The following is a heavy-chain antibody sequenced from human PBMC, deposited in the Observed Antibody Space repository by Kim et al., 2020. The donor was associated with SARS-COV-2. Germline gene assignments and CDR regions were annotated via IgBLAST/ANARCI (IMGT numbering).Heavy chain of an antibody. J-gene: IGHJ4*02. V-gene: IGHV3-48*04. Sequence: IYYADAVKGRFTISRDNAKNSLYLQMNSLRAEDTAVYYCARELSGVFDYWGQGTLVTVSS. CDR2: I. CDR3: ARELSGVFDY. D-gene: IGHD2-8*01.